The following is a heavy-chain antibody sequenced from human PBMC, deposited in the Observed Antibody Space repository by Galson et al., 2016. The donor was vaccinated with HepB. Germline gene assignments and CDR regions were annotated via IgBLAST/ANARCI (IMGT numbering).Heavy chain of an antibody. J-gene: IGHJ4*02. Sequence: SLRLSCATSGFIFSDYYMAWIRQTPGKGLEWLSDIDSGGHNRHYADSVKGRFTISRDNTLNSLYLEMNSLRGDDTAFYYCARIRTVFDVVIERIDYWGQGTLVTVSS. CDR1: GFIFSDYY. D-gene: IGHD3-3*01. V-gene: IGHV3-11*01. CDR2: IDSGGHNR. CDR3: ARIRTVFDVVIERIDY.